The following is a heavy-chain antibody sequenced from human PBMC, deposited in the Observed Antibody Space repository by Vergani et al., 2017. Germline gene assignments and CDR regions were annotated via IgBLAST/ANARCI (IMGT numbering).Heavy chain of an antibody. J-gene: IGHJ3*02. CDR1: GGTFSSYA. V-gene: IGHV1-69*18. Sequence: QVQLVQSGAEVKKPGSSVKVSCEASGGTFSSYAISWVRQAPGQGLEWMGRIIPIFGTANYAQKFQGRVTITADESTSTAYMELSSLRSEDTAVYYCARFYCSGGSCYSGRWGGAFDIWGQGTMVTVSS. D-gene: IGHD2-15*01. CDR2: IIPIFGTA. CDR3: ARFYCSGGSCYSGRWGGAFDI.